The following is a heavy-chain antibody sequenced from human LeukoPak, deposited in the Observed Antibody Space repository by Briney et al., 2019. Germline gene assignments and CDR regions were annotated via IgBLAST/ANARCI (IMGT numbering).Heavy chain of an antibody. J-gene: IGHJ5*02. D-gene: IGHD6-13*01. Sequence: GGSLRLSCAASGFTFSSYAMSWVRQAPGKGLEWVSAISGSGGSTYYADSVKGRFTISRDNSRNTLYLQMNSLRAEDTAVYYCAKGSVYSSSWVDWFDPWGQGTLVTVSS. CDR1: GFTFSSYA. V-gene: IGHV3-23*01. CDR2: ISGSGGST. CDR3: AKGSVYSSSWVDWFDP.